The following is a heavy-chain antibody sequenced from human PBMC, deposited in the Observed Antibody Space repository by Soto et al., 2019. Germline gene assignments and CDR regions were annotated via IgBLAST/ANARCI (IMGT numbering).Heavy chain of an antibody. CDR3: AKEGDEAVAPLGPNWFDP. CDR1: GSTFDDYA. D-gene: IGHD6-19*01. J-gene: IGHJ5*02. V-gene: IGHV3-9*01. CDR2: ISWNSGSI. Sequence: PGGSLRLSCAASGSTFDDYAMHWVRQAPGKGLEWVSGISWNSGSIGYADSVKGRFTISRDNAKNSLYLQMNSLRAEDTALYYCAKEGDEAVAPLGPNWFDPWGQGTLVTVSS.